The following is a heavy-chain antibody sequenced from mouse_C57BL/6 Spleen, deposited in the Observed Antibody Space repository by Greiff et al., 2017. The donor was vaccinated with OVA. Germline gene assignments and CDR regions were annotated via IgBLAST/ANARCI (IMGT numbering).Heavy chain of an antibody. CDR3: TRLAVVADFDY. J-gene: IGHJ2*01. CDR1: GYTFTDYE. D-gene: IGHD1-1*01. V-gene: IGHV1-15*01. CDR2: IDPETGGT. Sequence: QVQLKQSGAELVRPGASVTLSCKASGYTFTDYEMHWVKQTPVHGLEWIGAIDPETGGTAYNQKFKGKAILTADKSSSTAYMELRSLTSEDSAVYYCTRLAVVADFDYWGQGTTLAVSS.